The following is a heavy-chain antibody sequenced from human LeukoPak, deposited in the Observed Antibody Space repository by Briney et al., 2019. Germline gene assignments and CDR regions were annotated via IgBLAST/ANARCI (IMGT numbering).Heavy chain of an antibody. J-gene: IGHJ6*02. Sequence: SVKVSCKASGSIFSNYAITWVRQAPGQGLEWMGRIIPMLGVANNAETFQDRVTINADKSTNTMYLELSSLKSEDTAVYYCARERSDCSSACYSRNRNHSGLDVWGQGTTVTVS. D-gene: IGHD2-21*02. CDR1: GSIFSNYA. CDR2: IIPMLGVA. CDR3: ARERSDCSSACYSRNRNHSGLDV. V-gene: IGHV1-69*04.